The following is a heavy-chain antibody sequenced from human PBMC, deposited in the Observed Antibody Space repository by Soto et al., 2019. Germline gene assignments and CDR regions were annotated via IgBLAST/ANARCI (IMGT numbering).Heavy chain of an antibody. CDR2: IYYNGNT. D-gene: IGHD3-16*01. CDR1: GVSISSGGYY. Sequence: SSETLSLTCNVSGVSISSGGYYWSWIRQHPGKGLEWIGYIYYNGNTYYNPSLESRTTISRDTSKNQFSLKVTSVSAADTAVYYCARGEPYGDFAYWGQGTLVTVSS. V-gene: IGHV4-31*03. CDR3: ARGEPYGDFAY. J-gene: IGHJ4*02.